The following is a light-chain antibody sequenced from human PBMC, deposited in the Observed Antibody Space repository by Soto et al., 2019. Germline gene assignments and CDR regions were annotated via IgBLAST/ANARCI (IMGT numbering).Light chain of an antibody. CDR2: DVS. Sequence: QSALTQPASVSGSPGQPITISCTGTSSDVGGYNYVSWYQQHPGKAPKVMIYDVSNRPSGVSNRFSGSKSGNTAFLTISGLQAEDEADYYCGSYTTSSTLYVFGTGTKVTVL. CDR1: SSDVGGYNY. J-gene: IGLJ1*01. CDR3: GSYTTSSTLYV. V-gene: IGLV2-14*01.